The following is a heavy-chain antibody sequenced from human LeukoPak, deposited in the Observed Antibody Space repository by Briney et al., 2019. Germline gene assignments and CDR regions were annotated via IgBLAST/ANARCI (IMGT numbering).Heavy chain of an antibody. Sequence: GGSLRLSCAASGFTFSNYWMHWVRQAPGKGLVWVSRIDSDGSSTSYADSVKGRITISRDNAKNTLYLQMNSLRAEDTAVYYCARDSYYYYGMDVWGQGTTVTVSS. CDR1: GFTFSNYW. V-gene: IGHV3-74*01. CDR3: ARDSYYYYGMDV. J-gene: IGHJ6*02. CDR2: IDSDGSST.